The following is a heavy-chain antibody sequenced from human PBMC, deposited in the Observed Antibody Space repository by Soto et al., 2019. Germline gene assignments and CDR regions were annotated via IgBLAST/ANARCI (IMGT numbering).Heavy chain of an antibody. CDR3: ARSQGGSCCLDIYYYYYYGMDV. CDR1: GGTFSTYA. D-gene: IGHD2-15*01. J-gene: IGHJ6*02. Sequence: QVQLVQSGAEVKKPGSSVKVSCKAPGGTFSTYAISWVRQAPGQGLEWMGGVIPIFGTPKYAQKFQGRVTITADESTSTGYMELRSLRSEDTAVYYCARSQGGSCCLDIYYYYYYGMDVWGQGITVTDSS. CDR2: VIPIFGTP. V-gene: IGHV1-69*19.